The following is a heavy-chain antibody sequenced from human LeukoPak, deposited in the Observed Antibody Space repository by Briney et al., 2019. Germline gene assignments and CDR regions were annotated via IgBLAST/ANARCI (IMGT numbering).Heavy chain of an antibody. CDR3: AKDRLGAVAEYPDY. V-gene: IGHV3-7*03. CDR2: IKQDGSEK. Sequence: PGGSLRLSCAASGFSFGTYWMSWVRQAPGKGLEWVANIKQDGSEKYYVDSVKGRFTISRDNAKNSLYLQMNSLRADDTAKYYCAKDRLGAVAEYPDYWGQGTLVTVSS. J-gene: IGHJ4*02. CDR1: GFSFGTYW. D-gene: IGHD6-19*01.